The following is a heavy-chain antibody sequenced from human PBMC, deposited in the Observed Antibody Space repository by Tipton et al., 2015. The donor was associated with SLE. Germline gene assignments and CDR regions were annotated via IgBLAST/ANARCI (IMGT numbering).Heavy chain of an antibody. J-gene: IGHJ4*02. CDR3: AISLYSSPDY. Sequence: RSLRLSCAASGFPFSSNTMSWVRQAPGKGLEWVSVVSYDGSNKYYADSVKGRFTISRDNSKNTLYLQMNSLRAEDTAVYYCAISLYSSPDYWGQGTLVTVSS. D-gene: IGHD6-13*01. V-gene: IGHV3-30*04. CDR1: GFPFSSNT. CDR2: VSYDGSNK.